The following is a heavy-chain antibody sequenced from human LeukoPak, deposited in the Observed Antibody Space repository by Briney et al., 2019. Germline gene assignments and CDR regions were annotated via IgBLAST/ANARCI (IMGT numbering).Heavy chain of an antibody. CDR2: IYSGGST. J-gene: IGHJ4*02. D-gene: IGHD5-12*01. CDR3: AKNSGYDNTLFDY. V-gene: IGHV3-53*01. Sequence: PGGSLRLSCAASGFTVSSNYMSWVRQAPGKGLEWVSVIYSGGSTYYADSVKGRFTISRDNSKNTLYLQMNSLRAEDTAVYYCAKNSGYDNTLFDYWGQGTLATVSS. CDR1: GFTVSSNY.